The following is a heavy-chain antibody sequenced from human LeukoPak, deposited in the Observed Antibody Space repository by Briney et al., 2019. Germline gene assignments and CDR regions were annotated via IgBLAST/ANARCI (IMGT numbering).Heavy chain of an antibody. CDR1: GYTFTGYY. CDR2: INPNSGGT. J-gene: IGHJ4*02. D-gene: IGHD1-14*01. CDR3: ARDLWGTGTTGDY. V-gene: IGHV1-2*02. Sequence: ASVKVCFKASGYTFTGYYMHWVRQAPGQGLEWMGWINPNSGGTNYAQKFQGRVTMTRDTSISTAYMELSRLRSDDTAVYYCARDLWGTGTTGDYWGQGTLVTVSS.